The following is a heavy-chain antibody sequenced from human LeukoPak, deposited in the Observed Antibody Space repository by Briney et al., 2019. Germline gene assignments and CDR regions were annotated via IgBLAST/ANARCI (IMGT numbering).Heavy chain of an antibody. V-gene: IGHV4-61*02. CDR3: ARHVVIRDFWSGPQGYYYYYMDV. CDR2: IYTSGST. CDR1: GGSISSGSYY. D-gene: IGHD3-3*01. Sequence: PSQTLSLTCTVSGGSISSGSYYWSWIRQPAGKGLEWIGRIYTSGSTNYNPSLKSRVTISVDTSKNQFSLKLSSVTAADTAVYYCARHVVIRDFWSGPQGYYYYYMDVWGKGTTVTVSS. J-gene: IGHJ6*03.